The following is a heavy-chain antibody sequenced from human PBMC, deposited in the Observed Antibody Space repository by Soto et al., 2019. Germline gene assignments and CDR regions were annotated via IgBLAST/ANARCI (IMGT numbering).Heavy chain of an antibody. J-gene: IGHJ4*02. Sequence: EVQLVESGGGLIQPGGSLRLSCAVSGFTVSNNYMSWVRQAPGKGLEGVSVIYSGGYTAYGDSVKGRFTISRDNSKNTPHPTRKCLAAAETAVYYCATRGGGGGYWGQGTLVTVSS. CDR1: GFTVSNNY. V-gene: IGHV3-53*01. D-gene: IGHD3-16*01. CDR2: IYSGGYT. CDR3: ATRGGGGGY.